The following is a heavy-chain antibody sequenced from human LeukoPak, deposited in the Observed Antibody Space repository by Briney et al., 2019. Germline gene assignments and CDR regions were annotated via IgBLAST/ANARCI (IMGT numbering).Heavy chain of an antibody. J-gene: IGHJ3*02. CDR1: GFTFSTFA. CDR3: ANLYHCSGGRGNLETAFDI. Sequence: GGSLRLSCAASGFTFSTFAMSWVRQAPGKGLEWVSSISGSGGSTYYADSVKGRFTISRDNSKNTLYLQMNSLRAEDTALFYCANLYHCSGGRGNLETAFDIWGQGTMVTVSS. CDR2: ISGSGGST. D-gene: IGHD2-15*01. V-gene: IGHV3-23*01.